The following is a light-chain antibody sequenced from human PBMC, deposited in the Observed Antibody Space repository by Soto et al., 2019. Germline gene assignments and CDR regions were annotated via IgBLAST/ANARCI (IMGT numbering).Light chain of an antibody. CDR2: STS. CDR3: HQFGDSHQT. J-gene: IGKJ1*01. Sequence: EIVLTQSPGTLSLSPGDRATLSCRASQSLSVSYIAWYQQKPGQAPRLLIYSTSTRDAGIPDRFTGPGSGTHFTLAISRLEPEDFAVYYCHQFGDSHQTFGQGTTVEV. V-gene: IGKV3-20*01. CDR1: QSLSVSY.